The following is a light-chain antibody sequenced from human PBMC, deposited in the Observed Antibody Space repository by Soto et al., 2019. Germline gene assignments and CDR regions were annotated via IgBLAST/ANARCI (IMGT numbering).Light chain of an antibody. V-gene: IGKV1-8*01. CDR3: QQSYSTPIG. CDR2: GAS. J-gene: IGKJ5*01. Sequence: AVRLTQSPSSLSASIGDRVTITCRASPGVNNYLAWYRQSPGKAPQLLIYGASTLQSGVPSRFSGSGSGTDFTLTISSLQPEDFATYYCQQSYSTPIGFGQGTRLEI. CDR1: PGVNNY.